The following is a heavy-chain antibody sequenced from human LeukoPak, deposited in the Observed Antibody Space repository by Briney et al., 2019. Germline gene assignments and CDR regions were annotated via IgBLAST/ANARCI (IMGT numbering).Heavy chain of an antibody. CDR3: ARGIVGYYYGRGWFDP. Sequence: PSETLSLTCAVYGGSFSGYYWSWIRQPPGRWLEWIGEINHSGSTNYNPSFKSRVTISVDTSKNQFSLKLSSVTAADTAVYYCARGIVGYYYGRGWFDPWGQGTLVTVSS. J-gene: IGHJ5*02. CDR2: INHSGST. CDR1: GGSFSGYY. V-gene: IGHV4-34*01. D-gene: IGHD3-10*01.